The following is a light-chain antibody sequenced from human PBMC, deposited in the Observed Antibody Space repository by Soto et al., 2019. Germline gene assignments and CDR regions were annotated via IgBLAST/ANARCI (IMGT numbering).Light chain of an antibody. CDR2: AAS. J-gene: IGLJ2*01. CDR3: CSFAVGTTLV. CDR1: TSDVGNYNL. Sequence: QSALTQPASVSGSPGQSITISCTGTTSDVGNYNLVSWYQHHPGKAPTLMIYAASKRPSGISNRFSGSKSGNTASLTISGLQTEDEAHYYCCSFAVGTTLVFGGGTKVTVL. V-gene: IGLV2-23*01.